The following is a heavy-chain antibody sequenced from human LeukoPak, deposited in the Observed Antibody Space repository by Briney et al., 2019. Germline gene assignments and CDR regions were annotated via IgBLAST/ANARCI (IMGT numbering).Heavy chain of an antibody. D-gene: IGHD1-26*01. CDR2: ISYDDGHK. CDR1: GFTFSSYV. J-gene: IGHJ6*03. V-gene: IGHV3-30*18. Sequence: GGSLRLSCAASGFTFSSYVMHWVRQAPGKGLEWVALISYDDGHKYYADSVKGRFTISRDNSKNTLYLQMNSLRAEDTAVYYCAKEVGYYYMDVWGKGTTVTVSS. CDR3: AKEVGYYYMDV.